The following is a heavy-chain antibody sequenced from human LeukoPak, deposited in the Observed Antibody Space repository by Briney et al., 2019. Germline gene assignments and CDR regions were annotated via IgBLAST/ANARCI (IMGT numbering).Heavy chain of an antibody. CDR3: VRSFVGRTEY. CDR2: INTDGAYT. Sequence: TGGSLRISCGASGFIYSSLWIHWVRQAPGKGLEWVSRINTDGAYTTYADSVKGRFAISRDNAKNTVYLQMNSLRVDDTAVYYCVRSFVGRTEYWGQGNMVSVSS. V-gene: IGHV3-74*03. CDR1: GFIYSSLW. J-gene: IGHJ4*02. D-gene: IGHD1-1*01.